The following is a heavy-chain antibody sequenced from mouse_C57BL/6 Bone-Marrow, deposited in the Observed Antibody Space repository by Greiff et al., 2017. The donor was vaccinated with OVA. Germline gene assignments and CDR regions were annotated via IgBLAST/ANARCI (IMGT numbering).Heavy chain of an antibody. CDR3: TRCSSYWYFDV. D-gene: IGHD1-1*01. J-gene: IGHJ1*03. CDR2: IYPGNSDT. CDR1: GYTFTSYW. Sequence: EVQLQESGTVLARPGASVKMSCKTSGYTFTSYWMHWVKQRPGQGLAWIGAIYPGNSDTSYNQKFKGQAKLTAVTSASTAYMELSSLTNEDSAVYYCTRCSSYWYFDVWGTGTTVTVSS. V-gene: IGHV1-5*01.